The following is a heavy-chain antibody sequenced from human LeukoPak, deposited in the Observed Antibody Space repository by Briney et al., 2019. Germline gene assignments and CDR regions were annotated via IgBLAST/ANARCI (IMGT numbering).Heavy chain of an antibody. V-gene: IGHV1-8*01. CDR1: GYTFTSYD. CDR3: ARLGSGWYFPSYNWFDP. Sequence: ASVKVSCKASGYTFTSYDINWVRQATGQGLEWMGWMNPNSGNTGYAQKFQGRVTMTRNTSISTAYMELSSLRSEDTAVYYCARLGSGWYFPSYNWFDPWGQGTLVTVSS. J-gene: IGHJ5*02. CDR2: MNPNSGNT. D-gene: IGHD6-19*01.